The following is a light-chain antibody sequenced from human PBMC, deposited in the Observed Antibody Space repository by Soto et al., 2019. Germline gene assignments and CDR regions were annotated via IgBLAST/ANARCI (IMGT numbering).Light chain of an antibody. CDR2: DVS. V-gene: IGLV2-8*01. CDR1: SSDVGGYEH. J-gene: IGLJ2*01. CDR3: SSYAGSDNMI. Sequence: QSALTQPPSASGSPGQSVTLSCTGSSSDVGGYEHVSWYQQHPGRVPKPLIYDVSKRLSGVPDRFSGSKSGNTASLTVSVLQAEDEAYYYCSSYAGSDNMIFGGGTKLTVL.